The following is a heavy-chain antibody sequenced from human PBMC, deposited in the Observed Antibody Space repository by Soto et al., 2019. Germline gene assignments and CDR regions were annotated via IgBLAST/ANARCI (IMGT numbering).Heavy chain of an antibody. J-gene: IGHJ6*02. Sequence: GESLEIASRGDGYSVSSYWIRWVRKMPGEGLEWMGRIDPSDSYTNYSPSFQGHVTISADKSISTAYLQWSSLKASDTAMYYCASRVVAATPYYGMHVCGQGTTVTVSS. CDR3: ASRVVAATPYYGMHV. CDR2: IDPSDSYT. D-gene: IGHD2-15*01. CDR1: GYSVSSYW. V-gene: IGHV5-10-1*01.